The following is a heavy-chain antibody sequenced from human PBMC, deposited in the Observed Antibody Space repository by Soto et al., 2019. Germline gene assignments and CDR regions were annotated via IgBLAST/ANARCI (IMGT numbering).Heavy chain of an antibody. CDR1: GYTFTSYY. Sequence: ASVKVSCKASGYTFTSYYMHWVRQAPGQGLEWMGIINPSGGSTSYAQKFQGRVTMTRDTSTSTVYMELSSLRSEDTAVYYCARGRRGYCSGGSCYGDFDYWGQGTLVTVSS. D-gene: IGHD2-15*01. V-gene: IGHV1-46*03. J-gene: IGHJ4*02. CDR2: INPSGGST. CDR3: ARGRRGYCSGGSCYGDFDY.